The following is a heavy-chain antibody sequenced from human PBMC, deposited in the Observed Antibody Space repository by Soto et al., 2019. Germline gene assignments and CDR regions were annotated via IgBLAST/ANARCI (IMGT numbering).Heavy chain of an antibody. Sequence: TLSLTCTVSGGSISSGGYYWSWIRQHPGKGLEWIGYIYYSGSTYYNPSLKSRVTISVDTSKNQFSLKLSSVTAADTAVYYCARDRTENWFDPWGQGTMVTVSS. CDR3: ARDRTENWFDP. J-gene: IGHJ5*02. CDR2: IYYSGST. V-gene: IGHV4-31*03. CDR1: GGSISSGGYY.